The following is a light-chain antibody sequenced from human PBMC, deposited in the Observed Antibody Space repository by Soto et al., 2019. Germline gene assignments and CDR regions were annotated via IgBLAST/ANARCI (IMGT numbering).Light chain of an antibody. Sequence: DIQMTQSPSSLSASVQDRVTITCRASQSIGTSLNWYQQKPGKSPKLLIYATSNLYSGVPSRFSGSGSGTDFTLTISSLQPEDFATYYCQQTCSTPQPSFGGGTKVEIK. CDR3: QQTCSTPQPS. CDR1: QSIGTS. CDR2: ATS. V-gene: IGKV1-39*01. J-gene: IGKJ4*01.